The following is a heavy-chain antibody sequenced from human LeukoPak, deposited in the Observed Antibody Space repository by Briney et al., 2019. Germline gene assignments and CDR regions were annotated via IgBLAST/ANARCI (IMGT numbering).Heavy chain of an antibody. CDR3: ARQQLSWRSDYYDHYYMDV. V-gene: IGHV1-18*01. D-gene: IGHD3-16*02. CDR1: GYTFTSYG. CDR2: ISAYNGNT. Sequence: ASVKVSCKASGYTFTSYGISWVRPAPGQGLEWMGWISAYNGNTNYAQRLQGRVTMTTGTSTTTAYMELRSLTSDDTAVYYCARQQLSWRSDYYDHYYMDVWGKGTTVTVSS. J-gene: IGHJ6*03.